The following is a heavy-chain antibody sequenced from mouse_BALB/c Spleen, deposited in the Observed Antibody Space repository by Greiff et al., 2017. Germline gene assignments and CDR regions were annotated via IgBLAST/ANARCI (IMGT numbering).Heavy chain of an antibody. CDR1: GDSITSGY. D-gene: IGHD2-3*01. V-gene: IGHV3-8*02. CDR2: ISYSGST. J-gene: IGHJ4*01. Sequence: EVKLMESGPRLVKPSQTLSLTCSVTGDSITSGYWNWIRKFPGNKLEYMGYISYSGSTYYNPSLKSRISITRDTSKNQYYLQLNSVTTEDTATYYCARHDGYYGYYAMDYWGQGTSVTVSS. CDR3: ARHDGYYGYYAMDY.